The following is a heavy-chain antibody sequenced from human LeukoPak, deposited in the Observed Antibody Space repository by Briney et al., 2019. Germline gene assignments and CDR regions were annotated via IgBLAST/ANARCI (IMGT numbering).Heavy chain of an antibody. D-gene: IGHD6-13*01. J-gene: IGHJ4*02. V-gene: IGHV1-24*01. Sequence: ASVKVSCKVSGYTLTELSMHWVRQAPGKGLEWMGGFDPEDGETIYAQKFQGRVTMTRDTSTSTVYMELSSLRSEDTAVYYCARDSSSWNFDYWGQGTLVTVSS. CDR2: FDPEDGET. CDR3: ARDSSSWNFDY. CDR1: GYTLTELS.